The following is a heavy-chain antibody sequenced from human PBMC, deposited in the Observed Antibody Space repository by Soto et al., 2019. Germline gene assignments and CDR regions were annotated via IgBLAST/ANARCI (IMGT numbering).Heavy chain of an antibody. Sequence: LRLSCSVSGFTFNNYGVNWVRQAPGRGLEWVSSVSKSDYTYYSDSVKGRFTISRDNAKNSVSLQMNSLRVEDTAVYYCAREDSIIIPAVSDFWGQGTLVTVSS. CDR3: AREDSIIIPAVSDF. V-gene: IGHV3-21*01. CDR2: VSKSDYT. D-gene: IGHD3-22*01. J-gene: IGHJ4*02. CDR1: GFTFNNYG.